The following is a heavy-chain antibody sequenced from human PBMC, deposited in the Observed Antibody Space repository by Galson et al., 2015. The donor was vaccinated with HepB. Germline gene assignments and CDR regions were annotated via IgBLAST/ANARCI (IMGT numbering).Heavy chain of an antibody. CDR3: ARDSPYYYGSGSYVSRWGY. Sequence: SVKVSCKASGYTFTGYYIHWVRQAPGRGLEWMGWINPNSGGTNYAQKFQGRVTMTRDTSISTAYMELSRLRSDDTAVYYCARDSPYYYGSGSYVSRWGYWGQGTLVTVSS. J-gene: IGHJ4*02. D-gene: IGHD3-10*01. CDR1: GYTFTGYY. CDR2: INPNSGGT. V-gene: IGHV1-2*02.